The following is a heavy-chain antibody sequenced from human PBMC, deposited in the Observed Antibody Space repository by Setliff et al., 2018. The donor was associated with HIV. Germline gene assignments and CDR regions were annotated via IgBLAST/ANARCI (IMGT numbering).Heavy chain of an antibody. CDR1: RGSITSHY. CDR2: VYYSGDT. Sequence: KTSETLSLTCTVSRGSITSHYWSWIRQAPGKGLEWIGFVYYSGDTNYNPSLKSRVSMSVDTSKNQMSLKVTSSSAADTAVYYCARGPATSGLGYYMDVWGKGTTVTVSS. D-gene: IGHD2-15*01. V-gene: IGHV4-59*11. CDR3: ARGPATSGLGYYMDV. J-gene: IGHJ6*03.